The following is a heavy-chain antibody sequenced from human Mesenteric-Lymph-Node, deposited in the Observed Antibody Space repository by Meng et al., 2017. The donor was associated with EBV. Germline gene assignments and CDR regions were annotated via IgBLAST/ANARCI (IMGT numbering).Heavy chain of an antibody. CDR2: INNGYGNT. D-gene: IGHD3-10*01. V-gene: IGHV1-3*04. CDR3: ATYGPVPH. Sequence: QVQLVQSGAEVKKPGASVKVSCKASGDTFSSYAIHWVRQAPGQSLEWMGWINNGYGNTKYSQKFQARVTITRDTAATTTYLEVGSLTSEDTAVYYCATYGPVPHWGQGTLVTVSS. J-gene: IGHJ4*02. CDR1: GDTFSSYA.